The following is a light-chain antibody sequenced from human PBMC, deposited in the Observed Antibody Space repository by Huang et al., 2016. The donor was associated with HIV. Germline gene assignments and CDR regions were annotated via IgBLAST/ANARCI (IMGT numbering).Light chain of an antibody. CDR2: DTS. Sequence: EIVLKQSPATLSFSPGERATLSCRASQSVGGYLAWYQQKPGQAPRLLIYDTSTRATGIPARFSGSGSETDFTLTISSLEPEDFAVYYCQQPGSFGQGTKVDIK. J-gene: IGKJ2*01. V-gene: IGKV3-11*01. CDR3: QQPGS. CDR1: QSVGGY.